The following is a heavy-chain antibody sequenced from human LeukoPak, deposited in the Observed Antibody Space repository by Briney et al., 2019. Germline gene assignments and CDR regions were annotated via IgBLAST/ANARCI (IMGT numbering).Heavy chain of an antibody. V-gene: IGHV3-9*03. CDR2: ISWNSGSI. CDR3: AKSYYYGSGSPDDAFDI. J-gene: IGHJ3*02. CDR1: GFTFDDYA. Sequence: GRSLRLSCAASGFTFDDYAMHWVRQAPGKGLEWVSGISWNSGSIGYADSVKGRFTISRDNAKNSLYLQMNSLRAEDMALYYCAKSYYYGSGSPDDAFDIWRQGTMVTVSS. D-gene: IGHD3-10*01.